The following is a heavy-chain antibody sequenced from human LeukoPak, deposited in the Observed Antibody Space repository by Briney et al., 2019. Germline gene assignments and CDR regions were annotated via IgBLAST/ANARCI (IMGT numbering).Heavy chain of an antibody. J-gene: IGHJ4*02. V-gene: IGHV4-39*07. Sequence: SETLSLTCTVSGGSISSSSYYWGWIRQPPGKGLEWIGSIYYSGSTYYNPSLKSRVTISVDTSKNQFSLKLSSVTAADTAVYYCARVPWAQYFDYWGQGTLVTVSS. CDR3: ARVPWAQYFDY. CDR2: IYYSGST. D-gene: IGHD7-27*01. CDR1: GGSISSSSYY.